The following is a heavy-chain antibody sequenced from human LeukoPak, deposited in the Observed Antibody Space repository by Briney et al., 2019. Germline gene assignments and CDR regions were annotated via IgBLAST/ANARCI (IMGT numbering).Heavy chain of an antibody. CDR2: INPSGGST. Sequence: ASVKVSCKASGSTFTSYYMHWVRQAPGQGLEWMGIINPSGGSTSYAQKFQGRVTMTRDTSTSTVYMELSSLRSEDTAVYYCARKSRRVTLFDYWGQGTLVTVSS. V-gene: IGHV1-46*01. D-gene: IGHD2-21*02. CDR3: ARKSRRVTLFDY. CDR1: GSTFTSYY. J-gene: IGHJ4*02.